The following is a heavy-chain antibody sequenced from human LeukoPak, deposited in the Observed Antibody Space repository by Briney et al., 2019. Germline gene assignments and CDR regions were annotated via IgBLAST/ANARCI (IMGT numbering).Heavy chain of an antibody. Sequence: SETLSLTCAVYGGSFSGYYWSWIRQPPGKGLEWIGEINHSGSTNYNPSLKSRVTISVDTSKNQFSLKLRSVTAADTAVYYCARANQWLVRSWFDPWGQGTLVTVSS. J-gene: IGHJ5*02. D-gene: IGHD6-19*01. CDR1: GGSFSGYY. CDR3: ARANQWLVRSWFDP. CDR2: INHSGST. V-gene: IGHV4-34*01.